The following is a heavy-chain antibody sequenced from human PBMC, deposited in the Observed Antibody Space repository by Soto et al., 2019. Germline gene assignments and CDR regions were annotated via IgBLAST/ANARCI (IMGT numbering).Heavy chain of an antibody. V-gene: IGHV3-23*01. CDR1: GFTFSSYR. D-gene: IGHD5-18*01. Sequence: PGRSLRLSCAASGFTFSSYRMSWVRQAPGNGLEWVSAISGSAGRTYYAYSVKGRFTIYRDDSKSTLYLQMNSLRAEETAVYYSARGTLVDTAMWINWLDPWGQGPLMTVSS. J-gene: IGHJ5*02. CDR3: ARGTLVDTAMWINWLDP. CDR2: ISGSAGRT.